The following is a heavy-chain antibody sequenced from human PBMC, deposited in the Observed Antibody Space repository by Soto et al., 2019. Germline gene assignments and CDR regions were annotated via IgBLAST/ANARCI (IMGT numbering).Heavy chain of an antibody. D-gene: IGHD3-3*01. CDR1: GFTFSSYG. CDR2: ISYDGSNK. CDR3: ASPFGVVDY. Sequence: GGSLRLSCAASGFTFSSYGMHWVRQAPGKGLEWVAVISYDGSNKYYADSVKGRFTISRDNSKNTLYLQMNSLRAEDTAVYYCASPFGVVDYWGQGTLVTVSS. V-gene: IGHV3-30*03. J-gene: IGHJ4*02.